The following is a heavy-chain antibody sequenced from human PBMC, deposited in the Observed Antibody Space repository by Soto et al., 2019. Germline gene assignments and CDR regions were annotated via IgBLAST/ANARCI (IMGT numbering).Heavy chain of an antibody. CDR3: AKRGDIVEVSRTFVGYGMDV. CDR2: ISGNGGDI. D-gene: IGHD2-2*01. CDR1: GFTFRNYA. V-gene: IGHV3-23*01. J-gene: IGHJ6*02. Sequence: PGESLTLSCAASGFTFRNYAMSWGRQAPGQGLEWFSRISGNGGDINYADSVKGRFTISRDNSKNTLYLQMNSLSAEDTAVYYCAKRGDIVEVSRTFVGYGMDVWGQGTTVTVSS.